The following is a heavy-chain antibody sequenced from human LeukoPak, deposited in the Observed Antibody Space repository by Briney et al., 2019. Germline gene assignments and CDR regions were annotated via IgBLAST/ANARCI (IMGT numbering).Heavy chain of an antibody. V-gene: IGHV4-39*01. CDR3: ASRERITMIVVVMDFDY. CDR2: IYYSGST. Sequence: SETLSLTCTVSGGSISSSSYYWGWIRQPPGKGLEWNGSIYYSGSTYYNPSLKSRVTISVDTSKNQFSLKLSSVTAADTAVYYCASRERITMIVVVMDFDYWGQGTLVTVSS. D-gene: IGHD3-22*01. J-gene: IGHJ4*02. CDR1: GGSISSSSYY.